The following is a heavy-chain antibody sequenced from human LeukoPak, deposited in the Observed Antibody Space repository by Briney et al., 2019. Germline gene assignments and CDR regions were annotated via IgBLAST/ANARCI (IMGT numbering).Heavy chain of an antibody. CDR1: GYTFTSYY. J-gene: IGHJ4*02. Sequence: ASVKVSCKASGYTFTSYYMHWVRQAPGQGLEWMGIINPSGGSTSYAQKFQGRVTMTRDTSTSTVYMELSSLRSEDTAVYYCARASFQGRAAAAVIFDYWGQGTLVTVSS. CDR3: ARASFQGRAAAAVIFDY. CDR2: INPSGGST. V-gene: IGHV1-46*01. D-gene: IGHD6-13*01.